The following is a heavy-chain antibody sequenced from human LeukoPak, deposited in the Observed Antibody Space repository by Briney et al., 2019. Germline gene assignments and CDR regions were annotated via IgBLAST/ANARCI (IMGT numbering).Heavy chain of an antibody. CDR3: AKDITPVGTSHSPPLFDY. Sequence: GGSLRLSCAASGFTFDDYGMSWVRQAPGKGLEWVPGINWNGGSTGYADSVKGRFTISRDNAKNSLYLQMNSLRAEDTALYYCAKDITPVGTSHSPPLFDYWAREPWSPSPQ. J-gene: IGHJ4*02. V-gene: IGHV3-20*04. D-gene: IGHD2-2*01. CDR2: INWNGGST. CDR1: GFTFDDYG.